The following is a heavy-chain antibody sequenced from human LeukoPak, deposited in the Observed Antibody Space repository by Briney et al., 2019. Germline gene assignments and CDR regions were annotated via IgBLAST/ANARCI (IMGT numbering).Heavy chain of an antibody. D-gene: IGHD6-19*01. CDR1: GYTLTELS. J-gene: IGHJ1*01. Sequence: ASVKVSCKVSGYTLTELSMHWGRQAPGKGLEWMGGFDPEDGETIYAQKFQGRVTMTEDTSTDTAYMELSSLRSEDTAVYYCATGQWLVREYFQHWGQGTLVTVSS. V-gene: IGHV1-24*01. CDR2: FDPEDGET. CDR3: ATGQWLVREYFQH.